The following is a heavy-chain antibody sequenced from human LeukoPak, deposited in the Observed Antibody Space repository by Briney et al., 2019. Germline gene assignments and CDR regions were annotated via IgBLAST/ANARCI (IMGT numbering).Heavy chain of an antibody. V-gene: IGHV4-34*01. CDR1: GGSISSYY. Sequence: SETLSLTCTVSGGSISSYYWSWIRQPAGKGLEWIGELNQSGITNYNPSLKTRVTISVDTSKNQLSLKLRSVTAADTAVYYCARDDRRYCSGGTCYSRDYWGQGTLVTVSS. CDR3: ARDDRRYCSGGTCYSRDY. J-gene: IGHJ4*02. D-gene: IGHD2-15*01. CDR2: LNQSGIT.